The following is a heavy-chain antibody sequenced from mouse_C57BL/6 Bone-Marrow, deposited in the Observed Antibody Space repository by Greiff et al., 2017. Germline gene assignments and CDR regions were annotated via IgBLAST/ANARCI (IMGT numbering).Heavy chain of an antibody. CDR2: INPNNGGT. J-gene: IGHJ2*01. CDR3: ASSNYYGSSFDY. V-gene: IGHV1-26*01. Sequence: VQLQQSGPELVKPGASVKISCKASGYTFTDYYMNWVKQSHGKSLEWIGDINPNNGGTSYNQKFKGKATLTVDKSSSTAYMELRSLTSEDSAVYYCASSNYYGSSFDYWGQGTTLTVSS. CDR1: GYTFTDYY. D-gene: IGHD1-1*01.